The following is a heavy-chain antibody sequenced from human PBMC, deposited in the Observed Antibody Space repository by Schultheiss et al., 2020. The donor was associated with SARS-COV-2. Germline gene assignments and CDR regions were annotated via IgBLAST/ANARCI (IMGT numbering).Heavy chain of an antibody. J-gene: IGHJ4*02. Sequence: SETLSLTCTVSGGSISSYYWSWIRQRPGKGLEWVGYIFYSGSTYYNPSLKSRVTISVDTSKNQFSLKLSSVTAADTAVYYCARVAAAGTEYFDYWGQGTLVTVSS. CDR2: IFYSGST. CDR1: GGSISSYY. CDR3: ARVAAAGTEYFDY. D-gene: IGHD6-13*01. V-gene: IGHV4-59*06.